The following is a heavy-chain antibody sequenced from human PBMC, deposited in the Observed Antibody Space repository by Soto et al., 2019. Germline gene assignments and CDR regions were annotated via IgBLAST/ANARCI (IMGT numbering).Heavy chain of an antibody. Sequence: SETLSLTCAVSGGSISSGGYSWSWIRQPPGKGLEWIGYIYHSGSTYYNPSLKSRVTISVDRSKKQFSLKLSSVTAADTAVYNCSRWGVDYYDSSGYYFSPYYFDYWGQGTLVTVSS. CDR2: IYHSGST. D-gene: IGHD3-22*01. J-gene: IGHJ4*02. V-gene: IGHV4-30-2*01. CDR3: SRWGVDYYDSSGYYFSPYYFDY. CDR1: GGSISSGGYS.